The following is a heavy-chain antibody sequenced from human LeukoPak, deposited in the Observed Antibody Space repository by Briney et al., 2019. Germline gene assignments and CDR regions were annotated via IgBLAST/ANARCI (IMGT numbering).Heavy chain of an antibody. CDR3: ARVRQQLGHYFDY. CDR2: IYQSGST. D-gene: IGHD6-13*01. CDR1: CYSISSGYD. J-gene: IGHJ4*02. Sequence: SDTLSLTCAVSCYSISSGYDGGWIRQPPGKGLEWIGRIYQSGSTYYNPSLKSRVTISVDKSKNQFSLTLSSVTAEDTDVYYCARVRQQLGHYFDYWGQGTLVTVSS. V-gene: IGHV4-38-2*01.